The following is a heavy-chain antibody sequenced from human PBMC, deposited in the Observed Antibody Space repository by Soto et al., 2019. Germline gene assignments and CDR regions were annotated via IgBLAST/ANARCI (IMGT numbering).Heavy chain of an antibody. CDR2: VSTDGSMK. CDR3: AKRWSNGYFDH. Sequence: GGSLRLSCTASGFTFSTSVINWVRQAPGKGLEWVALVSTDGSMKFYADSVKGRFTISRDNSKNTVSLQMNSLRGEDTAVYYCAKRWSNGYFDHWGQGPLVTGSS. J-gene: IGHJ4*02. D-gene: IGHD3-3*01. V-gene: IGHV3-30*18. CDR1: GFTFSTSV.